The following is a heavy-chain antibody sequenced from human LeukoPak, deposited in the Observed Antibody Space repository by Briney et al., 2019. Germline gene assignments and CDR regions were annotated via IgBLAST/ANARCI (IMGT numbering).Heavy chain of an antibody. D-gene: IGHD6-13*01. CDR2: VSGSGDRT. J-gene: IGHJ4*02. V-gene: IGHV3-23*01. Sequence: GGSLRLSCATSGFTFSSSAMSWVRQPPGKGLEWVSVVSGSGDRTHYADSVKGRFTISRDNSKNTLYLQMNSLRAEDTAVYYCAKRITIAAVGNPSDYWGQGTLVTVSS. CDR3: AKRITIAAVGNPSDY. CDR1: GFTFSSSA.